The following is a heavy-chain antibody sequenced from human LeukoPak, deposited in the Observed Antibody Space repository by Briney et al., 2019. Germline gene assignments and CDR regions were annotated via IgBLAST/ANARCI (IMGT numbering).Heavy chain of an antibody. Sequence: GGSLRLSCAASGFTFRTFWMSWVRQAPGKGLEWVANINQGGSEKYYVDSMKGRFTVSRDNAKNSLYLQMDSLRAEDTAVYYCARGGTFVSDYWGQGTLVTVSS. CDR3: ARGGTFVSDY. CDR1: GFTFRTFW. D-gene: IGHD1-1*01. V-gene: IGHV3-7*01. CDR2: INQGGSEK. J-gene: IGHJ4*02.